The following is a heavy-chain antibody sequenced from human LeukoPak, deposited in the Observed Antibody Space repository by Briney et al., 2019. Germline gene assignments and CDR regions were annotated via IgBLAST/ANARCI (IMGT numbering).Heavy chain of an antibody. CDR3: ARDLGYSGYDLGFDY. CDR2: IIPIFGTA. J-gene: IGHJ4*02. D-gene: IGHD5-12*01. Sequence: SVKVSCKASGGTFSSYAISWVRQAPGQGLGWMGGIIPIFGTANYAQKFQGRVTITTDESTSTAYMELSSLRSEDTAVYYCARDLGYSGYDLGFDYWGQGTLVTVSS. CDR1: GGTFSSYA. V-gene: IGHV1-69*05.